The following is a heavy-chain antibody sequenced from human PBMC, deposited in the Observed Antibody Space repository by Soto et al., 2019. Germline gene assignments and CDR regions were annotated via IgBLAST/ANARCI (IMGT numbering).Heavy chain of an antibody. Sequence: PSETLSLTCTVSGGSISSYYWSWIRQPPGKGLEWIGFIYHTGTTYYNPSLKSRVTISIDTSKNQFSLKLSSVTAADTAVYYCARVPDYWGQGILVTVSS. CDR3: ARVPDY. CDR2: IYHTGTT. J-gene: IGHJ4*02. D-gene: IGHD2-2*01. CDR1: GGSISSYY. V-gene: IGHV4-59*12.